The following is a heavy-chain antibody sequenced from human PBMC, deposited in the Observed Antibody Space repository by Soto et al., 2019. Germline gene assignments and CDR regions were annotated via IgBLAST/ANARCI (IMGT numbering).Heavy chain of an antibody. Sequence: PGGSLRLSCAASGFTFSTFGMHWVRQAPGKGLEWVAVISYDGTKKYYTDSVKGRFTISRDNSKNTLYLQVNSLRAEDTADYYCAKDWRYSSSPYYYYGMDIWGQGTTVTVSS. D-gene: IGHD6-6*01. J-gene: IGHJ6*02. CDR3: AKDWRYSSSPYYYYGMDI. CDR1: GFTFSTFG. CDR2: ISYDGTKK. V-gene: IGHV3-30*18.